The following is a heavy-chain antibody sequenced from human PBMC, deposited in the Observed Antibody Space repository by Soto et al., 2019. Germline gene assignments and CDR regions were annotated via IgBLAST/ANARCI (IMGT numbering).Heavy chain of an antibody. V-gene: IGHV1-8*01. CDR2: MNPNSGNT. D-gene: IGHD6-19*01. Sequence: QVQLVQSGAEVKRSGASVRISCKASGYTFNRHDINWVRQATGQGPEWIGWMNPNSGNTGYAQNFQGRVTMTRDSSITTAYMDLSSLTSEDTAIYYCAREGLYGSIQDNTFDIWGQGTMVSVSS. J-gene: IGHJ3*02. CDR1: GYTFNRHD. CDR3: AREGLYGSIQDNTFDI.